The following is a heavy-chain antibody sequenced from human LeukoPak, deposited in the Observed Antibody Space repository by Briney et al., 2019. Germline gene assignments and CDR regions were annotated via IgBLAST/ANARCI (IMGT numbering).Heavy chain of an antibody. Sequence: PSETLSLTCTVSGGSINSGSYYWSWIRQPAGKGLEWIGRIYTSGSTNYNPSLKSRVTISVDTSKNQFSLKLSSVTAADTAVYYCATLSSGYTDAIDYWGQGTLVTVSS. D-gene: IGHD3-22*01. V-gene: IGHV4-61*02. CDR1: GGSINSGSYY. CDR2: IYTSGST. J-gene: IGHJ4*02. CDR3: ATLSSGYTDAIDY.